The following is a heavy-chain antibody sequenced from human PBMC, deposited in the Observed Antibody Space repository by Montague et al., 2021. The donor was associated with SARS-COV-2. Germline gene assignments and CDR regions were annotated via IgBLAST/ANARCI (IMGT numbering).Heavy chain of an antibody. J-gene: IGHJ4*02. Sequence: SETLSLTCTVSGGSISSSNYYWGWIRQPPGKGLEWIGSIYYSGSTYYNPSLKSRVIISVDTSKNQFSLKLSSVTAADTAVYYCARESGSGSYLVYWGQGTLVTVSS. CDR3: ARESGSGSYLVY. V-gene: IGHV4-39*01. CDR1: GGSISSSNYY. CDR2: IYYSGST. D-gene: IGHD3-10*01.